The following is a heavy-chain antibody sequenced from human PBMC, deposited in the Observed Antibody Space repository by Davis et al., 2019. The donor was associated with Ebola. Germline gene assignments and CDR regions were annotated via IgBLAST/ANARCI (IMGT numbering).Heavy chain of an antibody. CDR1: GYTFISYY. V-gene: IGHV1-46*01. D-gene: IGHD3-22*01. J-gene: IGHJ3*02. CDR2: IIPSGGST. Sequence: ASVKVSCKASGYTFISYYMHWVRQAPGQGLEWMGIIIPSGGSTSYAQKFQGRVTMTRDTSTSTVYMELSSLRSEDTAVYCCARARSGGSRGYYGRAFDIWGQGTMVTVSS. CDR3: ARARSGGSRGYYGRAFDI.